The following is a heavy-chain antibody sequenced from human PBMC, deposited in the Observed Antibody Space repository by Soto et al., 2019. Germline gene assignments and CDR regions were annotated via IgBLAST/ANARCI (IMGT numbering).Heavy chain of an antibody. CDR2: ISGSAGSI. J-gene: IGHJ3*02. Sequence: GVSLRLSFAACGFTFSVYAMTWVCQAQGKGLEWVSAISGSAGSIYYADSVKGRFTISRDSSKNTLYLQMNSLRAEDTAVYYCAKGNSWSPALVLDIWGQGTMVTVSS. CDR1: GFTFSVYA. V-gene: IGHV3-23*01. D-gene: IGHD1-7*01. CDR3: AKGNSWSPALVLDI.